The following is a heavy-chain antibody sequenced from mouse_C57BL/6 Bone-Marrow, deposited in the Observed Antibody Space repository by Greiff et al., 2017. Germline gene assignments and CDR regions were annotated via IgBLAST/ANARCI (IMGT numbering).Heavy chain of an antibody. CDR3: SEDSAVYYCAFYYGSSYRYFDV. Sequence: VQLQQSGPELARPWASVKLSCQAFYTFSRSVHFSIRDPNYWMQWVKQRPGQGLEWIGAIYAGNGDTSYIQKFKGKATLTADISSRTAYMQLSSLTSEDSAVYYCAFYYGSSYRYFDVWGTGTTVTVSS. D-gene: IGHD1-1*01. CDR2: GQGLEWIG. CDR1: YTFS. V-gene: IGHV1-87*01. J-gene: IGHJ1*03.